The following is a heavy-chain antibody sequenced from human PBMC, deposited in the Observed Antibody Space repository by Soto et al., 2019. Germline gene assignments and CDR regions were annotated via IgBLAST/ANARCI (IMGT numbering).Heavy chain of an antibody. CDR3: ASQENNGHCRF. CDR1: GFTFSSPW. Sequence: EVHLVESGGDLVQPGGSLRLSCATSGFTFSSPWMTWVRQAPGKGLEWVANIKQDGSQTYYADSVRGRFTISRDYAMNSLYLQMNSLTAEDTAVYYCASQENNGHCRFWGQGTLVTVSS. CDR2: IKQDGSQT. V-gene: IGHV3-7*01. D-gene: IGHD1-1*01. J-gene: IGHJ4*02.